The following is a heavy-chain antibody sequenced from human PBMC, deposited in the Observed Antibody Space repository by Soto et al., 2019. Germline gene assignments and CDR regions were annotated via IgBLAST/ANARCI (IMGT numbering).Heavy chain of an antibody. Sequence: PSETLSLTCAVSGGSISSGGYSWSWIRQPPGKGLEWIGYIYHSGSTYYNPSLKSRVTISVDRSKNQFSLKLSSVTAADTAVYYCARYGSGILFDYWGQGALVTVSS. J-gene: IGHJ4*02. D-gene: IGHD3-10*01. CDR2: IYHSGST. V-gene: IGHV4-30-2*01. CDR1: GGSISSGGYS. CDR3: ARYGSGILFDY.